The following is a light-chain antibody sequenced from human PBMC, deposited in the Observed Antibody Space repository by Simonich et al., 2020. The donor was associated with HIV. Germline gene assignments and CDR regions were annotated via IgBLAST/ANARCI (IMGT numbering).Light chain of an antibody. CDR1: SSDVGGYNY. V-gene: IGLV2-11*01. Sequence: QSALTQPRSVSGSPGQSVTISCTGTSSDVGGYNYVSWYQQHPGKASKLMIYDVTKRPSGVPDRFSGSKSDTSASLAITGLQAEDEADYYCQSYDSSLSGSVFGGGTKLTVL. CDR3: QSYDSSLSGSV. J-gene: IGLJ2*01. CDR2: DVT.